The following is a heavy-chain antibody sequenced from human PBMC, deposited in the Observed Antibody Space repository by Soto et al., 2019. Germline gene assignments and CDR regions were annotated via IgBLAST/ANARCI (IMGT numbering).Heavy chain of an antibody. V-gene: IGHV1-3*01. CDR2: ISAGSDNM. J-gene: IGHJ4*02. CDR3: ARDLIAATGAYFDY. Sequence: SMKVSCTASGYTFNSYVMHWVRQAPGQTLEWMGWISAGSDNMKYSQKFQGRLTITWDTSASTAYMELSSLRSEDTAVYFCARDLIAATGAYFDYWGQGTPVTVSS. CDR1: GYTFNSYV. D-gene: IGHD6-13*01.